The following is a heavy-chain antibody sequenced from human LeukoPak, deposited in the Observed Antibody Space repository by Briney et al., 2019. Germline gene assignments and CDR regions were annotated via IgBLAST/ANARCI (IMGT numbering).Heavy chain of an antibody. Sequence: SETLSLTCTVSGGGSMTSSNFYWARIRQPPEKGLEWIGSIYFTGTTYYNPSLKSRVTLSEDTSSNQFSLRLDSVTAADTAVYYCARLEHTGAYYRRFDYWGQGTLVTVSS. CDR1: GGGSMTSSNFY. V-gene: IGHV4-39*01. D-gene: IGHD7-27*01. CDR2: IYFTGTT. J-gene: IGHJ4*02. CDR3: ARLEHTGAYYRRFDY.